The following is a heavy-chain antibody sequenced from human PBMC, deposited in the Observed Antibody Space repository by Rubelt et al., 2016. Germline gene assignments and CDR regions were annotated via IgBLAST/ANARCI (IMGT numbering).Heavy chain of an antibody. D-gene: IGHD6-19*01. CDR2: IWYDGSNK. J-gene: IGHJ4*02. CDR1: GFTFSSYG. Sequence: GGVVQPGRSLRLSCAASGFTFSSYGMHWVRQAPGKGLEWVAVIWYDGSNKYYADSVKGRFTISRDNSKNTLYLQMNSLRAEDTAVYYCAREVYSSGWSPNFDYWGQGTLVTVSS. CDR3: AREVYSSGWSPNFDY. V-gene: IGHV3-33*01.